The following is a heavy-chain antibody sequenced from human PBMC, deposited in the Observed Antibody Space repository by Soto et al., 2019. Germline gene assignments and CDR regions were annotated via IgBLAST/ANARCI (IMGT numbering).Heavy chain of an antibody. D-gene: IGHD3-3*01. Sequence: GASVKVSCKASGYTFTSYGISWVRQAPGQGLEWMGWISAYNGNTNYAQKLQGRVTMTTDTSTSTAYMELRSLRSDDTAVYYCARQSRLRFLEWLSPDNWFDPWGQGTLVTVSS. CDR3: ARQSRLRFLEWLSPDNWFDP. CDR1: GYTFTSYG. CDR2: ISAYNGNT. J-gene: IGHJ5*02. V-gene: IGHV1-18*01.